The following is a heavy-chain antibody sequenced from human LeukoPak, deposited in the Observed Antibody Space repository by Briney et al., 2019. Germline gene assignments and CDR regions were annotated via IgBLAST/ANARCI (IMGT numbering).Heavy chain of an antibody. CDR2: INHSGST. Sequence: SETLSLTCAVYGGSFSGYYWSWIRQPPGKGLEWIGEINHSGSTNYNPSLKSRVTISVDTSKNQFSLKLSSVTAADTAVYYCARRSEGGFDYWGQGTLVTVSS. CDR1: GGSFSGYY. V-gene: IGHV4-34*01. CDR3: ARRSEGGFDY. D-gene: IGHD2-15*01. J-gene: IGHJ4*02.